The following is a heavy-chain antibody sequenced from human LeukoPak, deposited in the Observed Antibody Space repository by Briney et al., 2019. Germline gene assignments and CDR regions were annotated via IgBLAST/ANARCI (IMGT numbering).Heavy chain of an antibody. CDR3: ASTYYYGSGSPLPFDY. CDR1: GFTFSSYS. V-gene: IGHV3-48*01. D-gene: IGHD3-10*01. CDR2: ISSSSSTI. Sequence: GGSLRLSCAASGFTFSSYSMNWVRQAPGKGLEWVSYISSSSSTIYYADSVKGRFTISRDNAKNSLYLQMNSLRAEDTAVYYCASTYYYGSGSPLPFDYWGQGTLVTVSS. J-gene: IGHJ4*02.